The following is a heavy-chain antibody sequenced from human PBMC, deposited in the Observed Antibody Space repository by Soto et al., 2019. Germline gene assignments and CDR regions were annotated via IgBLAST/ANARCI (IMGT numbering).Heavy chain of an antibody. J-gene: IGHJ4*02. CDR1: GGSISISSYY. D-gene: IGHD2-15*01. CDR2: IYYSGST. CDR3: ARRGRYCSGGSCYNYFDY. V-gene: IGHV4-39*01. Sequence: SETLSLTCTVSGGSISISSYYGGGIRQPPGKGLEWIGSIYYSGSTYYNPSLKSRVTISVDTSKNQFSLKLSSVTAADTAVYYCARRGRYCSGGSCYNYFDYWGQGTLVTVS.